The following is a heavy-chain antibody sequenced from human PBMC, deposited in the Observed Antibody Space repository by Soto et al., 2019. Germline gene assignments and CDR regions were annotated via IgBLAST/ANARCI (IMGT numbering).Heavy chain of an antibody. J-gene: IGHJ4*02. Sequence: GESLKISCKGSGYNFAGYWIAWVRQMPGKGLELMGIIYPSDSDTRYRPSFQGQVTISADKSISSAYLQWSSLRASDTAMYYCARGGVSTRPFDYWGQGTPVTVSS. D-gene: IGHD3-3*01. CDR1: GYNFAGYW. V-gene: IGHV5-51*01. CDR2: IYPSDSDT. CDR3: ARGGVSTRPFDY.